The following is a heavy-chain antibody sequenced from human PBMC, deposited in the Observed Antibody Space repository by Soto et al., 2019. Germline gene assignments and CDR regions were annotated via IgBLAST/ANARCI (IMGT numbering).Heavy chain of an antibody. V-gene: IGHV4-59*08. D-gene: IGHD1-26*01. CDR3: VRQGIDHLLVLAHV. CDR2: VYYTGDT. CDR1: SGPSRSYN. J-gene: IGHJ6*02. Sequence: QVQLQQSGPRLVKPSETLSLTCTVSSGPSRSYNWGWIRQSPRRGLEWIGYVYYTGDTAYNPSLKSRVTLSADTSTNNYSRILSSVTAADPAVSYCVRQGIDHLLVLAHVWGQGTAVTVSS.